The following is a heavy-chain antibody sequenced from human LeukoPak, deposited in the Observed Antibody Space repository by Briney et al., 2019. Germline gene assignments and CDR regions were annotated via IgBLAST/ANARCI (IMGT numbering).Heavy chain of an antibody. CDR3: ATRPTSYYDFWSGYYTGIWMDY. CDR2: IYYSGST. D-gene: IGHD3-3*01. CDR1: GGSNSSYY. V-gene: IGHV4-59*08. Sequence: PSETLSLTCTVSGGSNSSYYWSWLRQPPGKGLEWIGYIYYSGSTNYNPSLKSRVTISVDTSENQFSLKLSSVTAADTAVYYCATRPTSYYDFWSGYYTGIWMDYWGQGTLVTVSS. J-gene: IGHJ4*02.